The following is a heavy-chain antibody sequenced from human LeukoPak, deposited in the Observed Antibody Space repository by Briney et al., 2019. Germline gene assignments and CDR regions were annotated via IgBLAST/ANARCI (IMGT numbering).Heavy chain of an antibody. Sequence: SVKVSCKASGGTFSSYAISWVRQAPGQGLEWMGGIIPNFGTANYAQKFQGRVTITTDESTSTAYMELSSLRSEDTAVCYCARVPHTTDWEGHLNNWFDPWGQGTLVTVSS. V-gene: IGHV1-69*05. D-gene: IGHD2/OR15-2a*01. CDR2: IIPNFGTA. J-gene: IGHJ5*02. CDR3: ARVPHTTDWEGHLNNWFDP. CDR1: GGTFSSYA.